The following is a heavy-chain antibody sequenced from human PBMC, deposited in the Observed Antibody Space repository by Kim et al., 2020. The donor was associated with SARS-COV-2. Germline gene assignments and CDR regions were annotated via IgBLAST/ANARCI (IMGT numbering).Heavy chain of an antibody. Sequence: DYNGGGANYADSVNIRFTISRDNAKNSLYLQMNSLRAEDTAFYFWAIRWDSWGQGTLVTVSS. CDR2: DYNGGGA. J-gene: IGHJ4*02. CDR3: AIRWDS. V-gene: IGHV3-20*03.